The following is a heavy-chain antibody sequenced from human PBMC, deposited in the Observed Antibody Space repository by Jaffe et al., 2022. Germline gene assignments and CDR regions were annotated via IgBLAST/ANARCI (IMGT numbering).Heavy chain of an antibody. D-gene: IGHD2-15*01. CDR1: GFTFSSYW. Sequence: EVQLVESGGGLVQPGGSLRLSCAASGFTFSSYWMHWVRQAPGKGLVWVSRINSDGSSTSYADSVKGRFTISRDNAKNTLYLQMNSLRAEDTAVYYCAREACSGGSCMYYFDYWGQGTLVTVSS. J-gene: IGHJ4*02. CDR3: AREACSGGSCMYYFDY. CDR2: INSDGSST. V-gene: IGHV3-74*01.